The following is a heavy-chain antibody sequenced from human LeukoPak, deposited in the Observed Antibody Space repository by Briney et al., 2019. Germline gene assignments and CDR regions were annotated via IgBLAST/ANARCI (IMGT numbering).Heavy chain of an antibody. CDR3: ARGEAFRVQLWLNPVDY. J-gene: IGHJ4*02. V-gene: IGHV1-18*01. D-gene: IGHD5-18*01. Sequence: GASVKVSCKASGYTFTSYGISWVRQAPGQGLEWMGWISAYNGNTNYAQKLQGRVTMTTDTSTSTAYMELRSLRSDDTAVYYCARGEAFRVQLWLNPVDYWGQGTLVTVSS. CDR1: GYTFTSYG. CDR2: ISAYNGNT.